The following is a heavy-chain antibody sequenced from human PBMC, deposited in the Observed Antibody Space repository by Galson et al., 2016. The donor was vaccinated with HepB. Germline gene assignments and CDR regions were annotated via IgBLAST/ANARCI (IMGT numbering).Heavy chain of an antibody. J-gene: IGHJ6*03. Sequence: SLRLSCAASGFTFGSYWMHWVRQAPGKGLEWVSRINSDGSDTTYADSVKGRFTTSRDNAKNTLYLQMDSLRAEDTAVYYCAKGFCISTSCYAGLAGYHYMDVWGKGTTVTVSS. CDR1: GFTFGSYW. CDR2: INSDGSDT. D-gene: IGHD2-2*01. CDR3: AKGFCISTSCYAGLAGYHYMDV. V-gene: IGHV3-74*03.